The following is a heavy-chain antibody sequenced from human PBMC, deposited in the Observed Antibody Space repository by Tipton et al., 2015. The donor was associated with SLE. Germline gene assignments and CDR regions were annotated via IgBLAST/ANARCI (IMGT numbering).Heavy chain of an antibody. J-gene: IGHJ4*02. V-gene: IGHV4-59*12. CDR3: ARRKRASFDY. D-gene: IGHD1-14*01. Sequence: TLSLTCTVSGGSITSNYWSWIRQSPGQGLEWVGYIYYSGSTNYNPSLKSRVTISVDTSKNQFSLKLSSVTAADTAVYYCARRKRASFDYWGQGTLVTVSS. CDR1: GGSITSNY. CDR2: IYYSGST.